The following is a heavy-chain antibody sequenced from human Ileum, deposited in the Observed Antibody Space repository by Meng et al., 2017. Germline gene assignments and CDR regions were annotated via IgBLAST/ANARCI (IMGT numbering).Heavy chain of an antibody. D-gene: IGHD3-16*02. Sequence: GESLKISCAASGFTFSDYYMSWIRQAPGKGLEWVSYISSSGSTIYYADSVKGRFTISRDNAKNSLYLQMNSLRAEDTAVYYCARDQRYSGYDYVWGSYRYSPNFFDYWGQGTLVTVSS. CDR2: ISSSGSTI. V-gene: IGHV3-11*04. CDR1: GFTFSDYY. J-gene: IGHJ4*02. CDR3: ARDQRYSGYDYVWGSYRYSPNFFDY.